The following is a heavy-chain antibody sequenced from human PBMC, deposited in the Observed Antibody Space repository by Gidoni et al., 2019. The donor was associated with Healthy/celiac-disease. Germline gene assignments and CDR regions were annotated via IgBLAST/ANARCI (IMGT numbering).Heavy chain of an antibody. V-gene: IGHV3-49*04. Sequence: EVQLVESGGGVVKPGRSLRLSCTASGFPLGDYAMSCVRQAPGKGLEWVGFIRSKAYGGTTEYAESVKGRFTISRDDSKSIAYLQMNSLKTEDTAVYYCTRVTMIVVVFDYWGQGTLVTVSS. D-gene: IGHD3-22*01. J-gene: IGHJ4*02. CDR2: IRSKAYGGTT. CDR1: GFPLGDYA. CDR3: TRVTMIVVVFDY.